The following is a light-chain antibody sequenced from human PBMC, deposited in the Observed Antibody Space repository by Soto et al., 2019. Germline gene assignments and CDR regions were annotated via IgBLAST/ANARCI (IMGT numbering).Light chain of an antibody. CDR3: LLFNTYPQA. Sequence: AIQLTQSPSSLSASIGDRVTITCRARQGIGSALAWYQQAPGKPPKLLIFDASTLENGVPSRFSGSGSATDYTLTVSSLQPEDFATYYCLLFNTYPQAFGGGTKVEIK. CDR1: QGIGSA. CDR2: DAS. V-gene: IGKV1-13*02. J-gene: IGKJ4*01.